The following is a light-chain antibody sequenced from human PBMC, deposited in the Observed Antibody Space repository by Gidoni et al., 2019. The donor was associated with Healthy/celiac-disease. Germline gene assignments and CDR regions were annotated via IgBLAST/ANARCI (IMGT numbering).Light chain of an antibody. CDR3: QQDDNLPLT. J-gene: IGKJ4*01. Sequence: DIQMTQSPSSLSASVGDRVTITCQASQDISNYLNWYQQKPGKAPKLLIYDASNLETGVPSRFSGSGSGTDFTFNISSLQPEDSATYYCQQDDNLPLTFGGGTKVEIK. V-gene: IGKV1-33*01. CDR1: QDISNY. CDR2: DAS.